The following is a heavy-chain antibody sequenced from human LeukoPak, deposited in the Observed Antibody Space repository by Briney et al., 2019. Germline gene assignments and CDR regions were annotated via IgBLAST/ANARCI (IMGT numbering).Heavy chain of an antibody. CDR1: GGSISSGGYY. CDR3: ARARRYEPYGSGSYPDY. CDR2: IYYSGST. J-gene: IGHJ4*02. V-gene: IGHV4-31*03. Sequence: SETLSLTCTVSGGSISSGGYYWSWIRQHPGKGLEWIGYIYYSGSTYYNPSLKSRVTISVDTSKNQFSLKLSSVTAADTAVYYCARARRYEPYGSGSYPDYWGQGTLVTVSS. D-gene: IGHD3-10*01.